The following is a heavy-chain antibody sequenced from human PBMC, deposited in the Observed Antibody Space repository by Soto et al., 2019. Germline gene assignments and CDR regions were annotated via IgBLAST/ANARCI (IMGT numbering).Heavy chain of an antibody. Sequence: EVQLLESGGGLVQPGGSLRLSCAASGFTFSSYAMSWVRQAPGKGLEWVSAISGSGGSTYYADSVKGRFTISRDNSKNPLYLQMNSLRAEDTAVYYCAKGTRHPRGYFDSWGQGTLVTVSS. CDR2: ISGSGGST. J-gene: IGHJ4*02. V-gene: IGHV3-23*01. CDR1: GFTFSSYA. CDR3: AKGTRHPRGYFDS.